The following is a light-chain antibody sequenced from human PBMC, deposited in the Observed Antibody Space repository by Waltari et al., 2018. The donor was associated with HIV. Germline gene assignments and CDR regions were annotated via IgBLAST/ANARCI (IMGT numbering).Light chain of an antibody. V-gene: IGKV3-11*01. CDR3: QRRSNPLT. CDR1: QSVSSS. CDR2: DAS. Sequence: EIVLTQSPATLSLSPGEGATLPCRASQSVSSSLAGYQQKPGQATMLIICDASNEASGIAGRCSGRASATVFTPTISSQAHDEIADYCWQRRSNPLTFGPGTKVDIK. J-gene: IGKJ3*01.